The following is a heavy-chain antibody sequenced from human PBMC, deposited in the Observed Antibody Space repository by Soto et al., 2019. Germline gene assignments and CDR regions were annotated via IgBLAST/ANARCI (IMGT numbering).Heavy chain of an antibody. CDR3: ARDDAPTAPSILDY. V-gene: IGHV3-23*01. J-gene: IGHJ4*02. CDR1: GFTFSRFA. CDR2: ISGSGRST. Sequence: GGSLRLSCAASGFTFSRFAMSWVRQAPEKGLEWVTGISGSGRSTFYADSVKGRFTISRDNSKNTLYLQMNSLTAEDTAVYYWARDDAPTAPSILDYWGQGALVTVS. D-gene: IGHD2-21*02.